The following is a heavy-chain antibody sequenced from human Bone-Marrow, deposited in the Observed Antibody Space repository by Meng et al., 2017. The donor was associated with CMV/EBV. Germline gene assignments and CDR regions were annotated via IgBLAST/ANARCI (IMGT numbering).Heavy chain of an antibody. CDR2: ISSSSSYI. D-gene: IGHD6-6*01. J-gene: IGHJ4*02. CDR1: GFTFSSYS. Sequence: GESLKISCAASGFTFSSYSMNWVRQAPGKGLEWVSSISSSSSYIYYADSVKGRSTISRDNAKNSLYLQMNSLRAEDTAVYYCARGSSSIFDYWGQGTLVTVSS. V-gene: IGHV3-21*01. CDR3: ARGSSSIFDY.